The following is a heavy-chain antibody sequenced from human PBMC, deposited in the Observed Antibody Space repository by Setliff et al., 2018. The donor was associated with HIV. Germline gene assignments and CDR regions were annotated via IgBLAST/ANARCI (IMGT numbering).Heavy chain of an antibody. CDR2: INAGNGNT. Sequence: ASVKVSCKASGYTFTSYAMHWVRQAPGQRLEWMGWINAGNGNTKYSQKFQGRVTITRDTSASTAYMELSSLSSEDTAVYYCARVRCSGANCFNWFDFWGQGTPVTVSS. CDR3: ARVRCSGANCFNWFDF. D-gene: IGHD2-15*01. J-gene: IGHJ5*01. CDR1: GYTFTSYA. V-gene: IGHV1-3*01.